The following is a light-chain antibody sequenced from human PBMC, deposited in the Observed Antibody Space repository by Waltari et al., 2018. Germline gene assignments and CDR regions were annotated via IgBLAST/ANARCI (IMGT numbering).Light chain of an antibody. J-gene: IGKJ4*01. CDR3: QQRSNWPPLT. V-gene: IGKV3-11*01. Sequence: EIVLTQSTATLSLSPGERATLSCRASQSVSSYLAWYQQKPGQAPRLLIYDASTRATGSPARFSGSGSGTDFTLTLSILEPEDFAVYYCQQRSNWPPLTLGGGTTVEIK. CDR1: QSVSSY. CDR2: DAS.